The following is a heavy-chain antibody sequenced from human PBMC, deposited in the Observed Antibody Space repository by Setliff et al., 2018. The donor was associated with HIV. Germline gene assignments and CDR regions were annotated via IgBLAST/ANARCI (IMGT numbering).Heavy chain of an antibody. CDR2: MYYRGTT. Sequence: SETLSLTCTVSGGSIISSSYYWAWIRQPPGKGLEWIGTMYYRGTTYNNPSLKSRVTFSADTSKNQFPLTLNSVTATGTAVYYCARQGLTMFPGGGVPAPILYYFDFWGQG. CDR3: ARQGLTMFPGGGVPAPILYYFDF. CDR1: GGSIISSSYY. V-gene: IGHV4-39*01. J-gene: IGHJ4*02. D-gene: IGHD3-10*01.